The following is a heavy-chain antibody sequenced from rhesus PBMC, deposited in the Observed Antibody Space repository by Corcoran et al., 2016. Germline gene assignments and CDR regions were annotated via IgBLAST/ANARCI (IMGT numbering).Heavy chain of an antibody. V-gene: IGHV3-8*01. CDR3: TTDSGSYYRRFDV. D-gene: IGHD3-16*01. J-gene: IGHJ5-1*01. CDR2: INTGGGST. Sequence: EVQLVESGGGLAQPGGSLRLSCTGSGFTFSSYYLSWVRQAPGQGREWVSAINTGGGSTWYTDSVKGRFTISKENAKNTLYLQMNSLRAEDTAVYYCTTDSGSYYRRFDVWGPGVLVTVSS. CDR1: GFTFSSYY.